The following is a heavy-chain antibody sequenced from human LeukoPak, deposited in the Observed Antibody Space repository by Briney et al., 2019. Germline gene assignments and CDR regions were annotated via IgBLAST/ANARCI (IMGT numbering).Heavy chain of an antibody. J-gene: IGHJ5*02. D-gene: IGHD3-22*01. Sequence: SETLSLTCAVYDGSFSGYYWSWIRQPPGKGLEWIGEINDGGSTNYIPSLKSRVTISVDTSKNQFSLKLSSVTAADTALYYCARINSHSDNYYYPWFDPWGQGILVTVSS. CDR1: DGSFSGYY. CDR2: INDGGST. CDR3: ARINSHSDNYYYPWFDP. V-gene: IGHV4-34*01.